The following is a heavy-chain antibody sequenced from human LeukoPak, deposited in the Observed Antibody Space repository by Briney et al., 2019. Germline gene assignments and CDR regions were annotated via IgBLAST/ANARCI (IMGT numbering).Heavy chain of an antibody. D-gene: IGHD5-24*01. J-gene: IGHJ4*02. CDR1: GFAFRYYA. CDR3: AKDDRWLQFCC. CDR2: ISGSGSST. Sequence: PGGSLRLSCAASGFAFRYYAMSWVRQAPGRGLEWVSAISGSGSSTYYADSVKGRFTISRDNSKNTLYLQMNSLRVEDTAVYYCAKDDRWLQFCCWGQGTLVTVSA. V-gene: IGHV3-23*01.